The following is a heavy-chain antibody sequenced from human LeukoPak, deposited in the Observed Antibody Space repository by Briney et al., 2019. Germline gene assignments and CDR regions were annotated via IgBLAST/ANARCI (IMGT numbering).Heavy chain of an antibody. J-gene: IGHJ4*02. V-gene: IGHV3-33*01. CDR1: GFTFSSYG. CDR2: IWYDGSNK. Sequence: PGGSLRLSCAACGFTFSSYGMHWVRQAPGKGLEWVAVIWYDGSNKYYADSVKARFTISRDNSKNTLYLQMNSLRAEDTAVYYCARGPTNYYYFYYWGQGTLVTVSS. D-gene: IGHD1-26*01. CDR3: ARGPTNYYYFYY.